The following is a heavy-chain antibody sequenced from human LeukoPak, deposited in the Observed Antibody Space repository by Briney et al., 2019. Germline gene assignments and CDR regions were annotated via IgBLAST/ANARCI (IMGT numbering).Heavy chain of an antibody. Sequence: GGSLRLSCAASGFTLTYYAMHWVRQDPGKGLEWVAVTSYAGNKKYYANSVKGRFTISRDSSKNTLYLQMSSLRAEDTAVYYSARSSYDYGGIEGPFDYWGQGTLVTVSS. V-gene: IGHV3-30*15. J-gene: IGHJ4*02. CDR2: TSYAGNKK. CDR3: ARSSYDYGGIEGPFDY. CDR1: GFTLTYYA. D-gene: IGHD4-23*01.